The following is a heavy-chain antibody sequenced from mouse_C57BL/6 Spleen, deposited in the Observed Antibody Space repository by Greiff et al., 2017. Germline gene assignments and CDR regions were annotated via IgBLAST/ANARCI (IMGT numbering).Heavy chain of an antibody. CDR1: GFTFSSYA. CDR3: TRELDYYGSSIYAMDY. Sequence: EVKLVESGEGLVKPGGSLKLSCAASGFTFSSYAMSWVRQTPEKRLEWVAYISSGGDYIYYADTVKGRFTISRDNARYTLYLQMSSLKSEDTAMYYCTRELDYYGSSIYAMDYWGQGTSVTVSS. D-gene: IGHD1-1*01. CDR2: ISSGGDYI. J-gene: IGHJ4*01. V-gene: IGHV5-9-1*02.